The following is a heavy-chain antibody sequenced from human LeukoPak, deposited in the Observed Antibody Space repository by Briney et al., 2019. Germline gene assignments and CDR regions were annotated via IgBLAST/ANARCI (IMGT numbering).Heavy chain of an antibody. CDR1: GGSISSYY. V-gene: IGHV4-59*01. J-gene: IGHJ4*02. CDR2: IYYSGST. Sequence: SETLSLTCTVSGGSISSYYWSWIRQPPGKGLEWVGYIYYSGSTNYNPSLKSRVTISVDTSKNQFSLKLSSVTAADTAVYYCARDRTAAGIDFDYWGQGTLVTVSS. D-gene: IGHD6-13*01. CDR3: ARDRTAAGIDFDY.